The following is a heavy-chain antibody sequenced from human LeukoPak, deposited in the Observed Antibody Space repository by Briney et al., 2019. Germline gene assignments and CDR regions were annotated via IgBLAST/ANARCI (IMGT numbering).Heavy chain of an antibody. J-gene: IGHJ4*02. D-gene: IGHD6-13*01. CDR2: MNPNSGNT. Sequence: ASVKVSCKASGYTFTSYDINWVRQATGQGLEWMGWMNPNSGNTGYAQKFQGRVTMTRNTSISTAYMELSSLRSEDTAVYYCARDQHSSSWYHFDYWGQGTLVTVSS. V-gene: IGHV1-8*01. CDR3: ARDQHSSSWYHFDY. CDR1: GYTFTSYD.